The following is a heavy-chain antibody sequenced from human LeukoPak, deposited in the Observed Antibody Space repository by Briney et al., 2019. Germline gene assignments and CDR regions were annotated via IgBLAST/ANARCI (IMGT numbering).Heavy chain of an antibody. V-gene: IGHV4-59*01. CDR3: ARIYNSSQWLAPGDY. CDR2: IYYSGST. CDR1: DGSISNYY. D-gene: IGHD6-19*01. Sequence: PSETLSLTCSVSDGSISNYYCSWIRQPPRKGLEWIGYIYYSGSTTYNPSLKSRVTMSVDTSKNQFSLKLRSVTAADTALYYCARIYNSSQWLAPGDYWGQGTLVTVSS. J-gene: IGHJ4*02.